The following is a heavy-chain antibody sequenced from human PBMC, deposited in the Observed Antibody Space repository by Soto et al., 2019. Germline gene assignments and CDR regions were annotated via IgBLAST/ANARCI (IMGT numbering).Heavy chain of an antibody. CDR3: TSGPLGAAHY. CDR2: IKEDGSEE. D-gene: IGHD6-25*01. Sequence: EVQLVESGGGLVQPGGSLRLSCAASGFTFSSYYMTWVRQAPGKGLGWVANIKEDGSEEFYVDSAKGRFTISRDNAKNSLFLQMDSLRVEDTAVYYCTSGPLGAAHYWGQGTLVSVSS. J-gene: IGHJ4*02. CDR1: GFTFSSYY. V-gene: IGHV3-7*01.